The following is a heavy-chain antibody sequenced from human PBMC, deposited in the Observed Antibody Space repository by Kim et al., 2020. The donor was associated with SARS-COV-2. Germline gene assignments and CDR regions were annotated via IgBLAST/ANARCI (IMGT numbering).Heavy chain of an antibody. Sequence: GGSLRLSCATSGFTFSAYDMNWVRQVPGKGLEWLSSITKGSNIIYYADSVKGRFTTSRDNAKNLLPLQMNSLKHDDTAIYHCVRDRMGGAFDIWGQGTLV. D-gene: IGHD3-16*01. CDR2: ITKGSNII. CDR3: VRDRMGGAFDI. J-gene: IGHJ3*02. CDR1: GFTFSAYD. V-gene: IGHV3-48*02.